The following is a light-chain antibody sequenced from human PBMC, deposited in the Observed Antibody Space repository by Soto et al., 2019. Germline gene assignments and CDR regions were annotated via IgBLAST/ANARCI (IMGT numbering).Light chain of an antibody. J-gene: IGKJ5*01. CDR3: QQYGSSPIT. CDR2: DAS. CDR1: ESVSSKQ. Sequence: VELTQSQATLSVSAGERAALSCGASESVSSKQLAWYQQKPGLAPRLLIYDASSRASGIPERFSGSGSGTGFSLTIGSLEPEDSAVYYCQQYGSSPITFGQGTRLEIK. V-gene: IGKV3D-20*01.